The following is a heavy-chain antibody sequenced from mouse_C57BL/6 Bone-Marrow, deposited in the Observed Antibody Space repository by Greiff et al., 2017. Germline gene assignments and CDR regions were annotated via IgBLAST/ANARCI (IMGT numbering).Heavy chain of an antibody. CDR1: GFTFNTYA. D-gene: IGHD1-1*01. CDR2: IRSKSSNSAT. J-gene: IGHJ3*01. Sequence: EVQGVESGGGLVQPKGSLKLSCAASGFTFNTYAMHWVRQAPGKGLEWVARIRSKSSNSATYYADSVKDRFTISRDDSQTMLYLQMNNLKTEDTAMYYCVGERIYYYGSSEAWFAYWGQGTLVTVSA. CDR3: VGERIYYYGSSEAWFAY. V-gene: IGHV10-3*01.